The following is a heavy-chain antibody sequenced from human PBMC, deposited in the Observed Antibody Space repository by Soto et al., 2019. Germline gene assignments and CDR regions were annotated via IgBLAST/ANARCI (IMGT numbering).Heavy chain of an antibody. D-gene: IGHD3-3*01. CDR3: ARVIRGLTIFAVAHPGYY. CDR1: RYPFTNYA. Sequence: GGSVKVSFKACRYPFTNYAIHLVRQAPGQRLEWLGWINVGEKKTRYSQTFQGRVTITSDQSANTAYMELSRLKFEDTAVYYCARVIRGLTIFAVAHPGYYWGQGTMVTVSS. V-gene: IGHV1-3*01. J-gene: IGHJ4*02. CDR2: INVGEKKT.